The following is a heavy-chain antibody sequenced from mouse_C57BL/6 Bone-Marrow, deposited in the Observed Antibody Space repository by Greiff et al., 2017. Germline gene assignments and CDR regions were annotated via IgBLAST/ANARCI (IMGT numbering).Heavy chain of an antibody. CDR2: IYPGSGST. V-gene: IGHV1-55*01. J-gene: IGHJ1*03. CDR3: ARPYYSNCGYVEF. CDR1: GYTFTSYW. D-gene: IGHD2-5*01. Sequence: QVQLQQPGAELVKPGASVKMSCKASGYTFTSYWITWVKQRPGQGLEWIGDIYPGSGSTNYNDKFKSKATLTVDKSSSTAYMQLSSLTSEDSAVYTCARPYYSNCGYVEFGGRGTTVTVTS.